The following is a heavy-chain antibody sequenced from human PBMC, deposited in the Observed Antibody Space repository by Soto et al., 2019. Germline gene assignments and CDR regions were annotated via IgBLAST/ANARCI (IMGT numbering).Heavy chain of an antibody. CDR2: IDPSDSQT. CDR1: GYSFAVYC. Sequence: PGESLKISCKGSGYSFAVYCITWVLQKPWKGLEWMGRIDPSDSQTYYSPSFRGHVTISVTKSITTVFLQWSSLRASDTAMYYCARQIYDSDTGPNFQYYFDSWGQGTTVTVSS. V-gene: IGHV5-10-1*01. D-gene: IGHD3-22*01. J-gene: IGHJ4*02. CDR3: ARQIYDSDTGPNFQYYFDS.